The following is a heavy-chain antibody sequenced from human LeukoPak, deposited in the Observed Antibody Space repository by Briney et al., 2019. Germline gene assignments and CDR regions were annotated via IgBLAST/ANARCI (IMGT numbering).Heavy chain of an antibody. Sequence: GGSLRLSCAASGFTFSSYWMHWVGQAPGKGLVWVSRINIDGRGTIYADSVKGRFTISRDNAKNTLYLQMNSLRAEGTAVYYCARGIGLDFDYWGQGTLVTVSS. CDR3: ARGIGLDFDY. J-gene: IGHJ4*02. D-gene: IGHD2-15*01. CDR1: GFTFSSYW. CDR2: INIDGRGT. V-gene: IGHV3-74*01.